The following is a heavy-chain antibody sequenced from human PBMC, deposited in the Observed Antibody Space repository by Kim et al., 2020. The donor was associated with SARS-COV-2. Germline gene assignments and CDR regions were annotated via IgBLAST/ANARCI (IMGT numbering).Heavy chain of an antibody. Sequence: SVKVSCKASGGTFSSYAISWVRQAPGQGLEWMGRIIPILGIANYAQKFQGRVTITADKSTSTAYMELSSLRSEDTAVYYCARDESSVAGLYYYYGMDVW. D-gene: IGHD6-19*01. CDR1: GGTFSSYA. V-gene: IGHV1-69*04. CDR3: ARDESSVAGLYYYYGMDV. J-gene: IGHJ6*01. CDR2: IIPILGIA.